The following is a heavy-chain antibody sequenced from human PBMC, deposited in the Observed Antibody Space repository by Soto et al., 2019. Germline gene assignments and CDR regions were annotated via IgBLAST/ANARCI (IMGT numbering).Heavy chain of an antibody. V-gene: IGHV1-2*02. D-gene: IGHD6-13*01. CDR3: ATRANSSRWLGTFGP. CDR2: INPNSGGT. Sequence: GASVEVSCKASGYTFTGYYMHWVRQAPGQGLEWMGWINPNSGGTNYAQKFQGRVTMTRDTSISTAYMELSRLRSDDTAVYYCATRANSSRWLGTFGPWGQGTLVTVSS. CDR1: GYTFTGYY. J-gene: IGHJ5*02.